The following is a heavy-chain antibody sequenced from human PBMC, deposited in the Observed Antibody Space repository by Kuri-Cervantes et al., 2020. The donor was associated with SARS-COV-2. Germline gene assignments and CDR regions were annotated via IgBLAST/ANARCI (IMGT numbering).Heavy chain of an antibody. CDR1: GFTFSSYE. J-gene: IGHJ4*02. CDR2: ISSSGSTI. V-gene: IGHV3-48*03. Sequence: GGSLRLSCAASGFTFSSYEMNWVRQAPGKGLEWVSYISSSGSTIYYADSVKGRFTISRDNSKNTLYLQMNSLRAEDTAVYYCARCRWELLGGYYFDYWGQGTLVTVSS. CDR3: ARCRWELLGGYYFDY. D-gene: IGHD1-26*01.